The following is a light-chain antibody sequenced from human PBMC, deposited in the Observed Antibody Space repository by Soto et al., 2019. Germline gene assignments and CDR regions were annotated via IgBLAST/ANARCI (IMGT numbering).Light chain of an antibody. Sequence: DTQLTQSPSTLSASVGDRVTITCRARQSISKWLAWYQQIPGKAPKLLIYDASTLGRGVPSRFSGSGSGTEFTLTISSLQPDDSATYYCQEYNTYSRYTFGQGTKLEI. CDR1: QSISKW. J-gene: IGKJ2*01. V-gene: IGKV1-5*01. CDR2: DAS. CDR3: QEYNTYSRYT.